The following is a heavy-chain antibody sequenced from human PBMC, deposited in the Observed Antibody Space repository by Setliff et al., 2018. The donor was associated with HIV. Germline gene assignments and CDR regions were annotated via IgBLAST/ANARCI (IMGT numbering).Heavy chain of an antibody. V-gene: IGHV1-24*01. CDR2: FDPQDGKT. CDR1: GYTLTEVS. D-gene: IGHD3-22*01. Sequence: ASVKVSCKISGYTLTEVSMHWVRQAPGKGLEWMGYFDPQDGKTIYAQKFQGRVTMTEDTSTYTAYMELSGLRSEDTAVYYCARDKEKRSYNNSDGHYDWFDTWGQGTLVTSPQ. J-gene: IGHJ5*02. CDR3: ARDKEKRSYNNSDGHYDWFDT.